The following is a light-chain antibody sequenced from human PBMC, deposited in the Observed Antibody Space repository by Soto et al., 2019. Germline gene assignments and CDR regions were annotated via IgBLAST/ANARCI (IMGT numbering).Light chain of an antibody. CDR1: QSIVSW. CDR2: DAS. CDR3: QRYDSYSRT. V-gene: IGKV1-5*01. Sequence: DIQMTQSPSTLSASVGDRVTITCRASQSIVSWLAWYQQKPGKAPKLLIYDASNLQSGVPSRFSGSGYGTEFTLTISSLQPDDFATYYCQRYDSYSRTFGQGTKVDNK. J-gene: IGKJ1*01.